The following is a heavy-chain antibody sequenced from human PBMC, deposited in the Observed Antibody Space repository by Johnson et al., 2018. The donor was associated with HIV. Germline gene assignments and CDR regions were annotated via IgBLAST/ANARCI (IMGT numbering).Heavy chain of an antibody. CDR1: GFTFSNAW. CDR2: IKSKTDGGTT. Sequence: VQLVESGGGVVQPGGSLRLSCAASGFTFSNAWMSWVRQAPGKGLEWVGRIKSKTDGGTTDYDAPVKGRFTISRDDSKNTLYLQMNSLRAEDTAVYYCARSGYGSGSTHDAFDIWGQGTMVTVSS. V-gene: IGHV3-15*01. CDR3: ARSGYGSGSTHDAFDI. J-gene: IGHJ3*02. D-gene: IGHD3-10*01.